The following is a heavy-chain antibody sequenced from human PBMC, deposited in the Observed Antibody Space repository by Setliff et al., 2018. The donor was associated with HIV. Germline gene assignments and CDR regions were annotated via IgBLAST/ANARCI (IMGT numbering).Heavy chain of an antibody. CDR2: ISNSGSTI. D-gene: IGHD2-15*01. CDR1: GFTFGDYY. CDR3: ARDLVRCSGGPCFVALDY. V-gene: IGHV3-11*04. Sequence: LRLSCAASGFTFGDYYMTWIRQAPGKGLEWISYISNSGSTIYYADSVKGRFTISRDNAENSLYLQMNTLRVEDTAVYFCARDLVRCSGGPCFVALDYWGQGTLVTVSS. J-gene: IGHJ4*02.